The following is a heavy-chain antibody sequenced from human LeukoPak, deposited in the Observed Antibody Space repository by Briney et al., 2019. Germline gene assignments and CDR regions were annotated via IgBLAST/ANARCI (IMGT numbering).Heavy chain of an antibody. J-gene: IGHJ5*02. D-gene: IGHD5/OR15-5a*01. V-gene: IGHV4-38-2*01. CDR1: GYSISSGYY. CDR3: ARHLVYNWFDP. Sequence: SETLSLTCAVSGYSISSGYYWGWIRQTPGKGLEWIVSIHHSGSTYYNPSLKSRVTILVDTSKNQFSLKLSSVTAADTAAYYCARHLVYNWFDPWGQGTLVTVSS. CDR2: IHHSGST.